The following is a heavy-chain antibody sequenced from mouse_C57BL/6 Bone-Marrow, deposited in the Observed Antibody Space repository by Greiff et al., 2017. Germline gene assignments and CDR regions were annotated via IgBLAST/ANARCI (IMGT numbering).Heavy chain of an antibody. CDR2: ISNLAYSI. J-gene: IGHJ4*01. D-gene: IGHD2-5*01. CDR3: ERHGSNYDYYAMDD. Sequence: EVKVEESGGGLVQPGGSLKLSCAASGFTFSDYGMAWVRQAPRQGPEWVAFISNLAYSIYYADTVSGRFTISRENAKKTLYREMSSLRSEGTAMYYWERHGSNYDYYAMDDWGQGTAVTVSS. V-gene: IGHV5-15*04. CDR1: GFTFSDYG.